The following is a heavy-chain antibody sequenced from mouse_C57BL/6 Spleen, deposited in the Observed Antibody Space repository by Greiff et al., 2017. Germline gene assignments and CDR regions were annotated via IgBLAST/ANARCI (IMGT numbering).Heavy chain of an antibody. V-gene: IGHV14-4*01. D-gene: IGHD1-1*02. CDR3: TTWKLRGY. CDR2: IDPENGDT. CDR1: GFNIKDDY. J-gene: IGHJ2*01. Sequence: EVKLQESGAELVRPGASVKLSCTASGFNIKDDYMHWVKQRPEQGLEWIGWIDPENGDTEYASKFQGKATITADTSSNTAYLQLSSLTSEDTAVYYGTTWKLRGYWGQGTTLTVSS.